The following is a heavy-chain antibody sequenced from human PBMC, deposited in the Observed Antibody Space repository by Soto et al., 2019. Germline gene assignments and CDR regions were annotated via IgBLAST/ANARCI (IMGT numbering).Heavy chain of an antibody. CDR2: IYYSGST. J-gene: IGHJ3*02. Sequence: QVQLQESGPGLVKPSQTLSLTCTVSGGSISSGDYYWSWIRQPPWKGLEWIGYIYYSGSTYYNPSLKSRVTISVDTSKNQFSLKLSSVTAADTAVYYCARLSSRMINAFDIWGQGTMVTVSS. CDR3: ARLSSRMINAFDI. CDR1: GGSISSGDYY. D-gene: IGHD3-16*01. V-gene: IGHV4-30-4*01.